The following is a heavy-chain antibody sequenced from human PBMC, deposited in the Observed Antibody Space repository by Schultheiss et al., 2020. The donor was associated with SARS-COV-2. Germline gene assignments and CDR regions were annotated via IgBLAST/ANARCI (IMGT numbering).Heavy chain of an antibody. V-gene: IGHV3-NL1*01. Sequence: GGSLRLSCAASGFTFDDYAMHWVRQAPGKGLEWVSVIYSGGSTYYADSVKGRFTISRDNSKNTLYLQMNSLRAEDTAVYYCAKDLVGAIDYWGQGTLVTVSS. D-gene: IGHD1-26*01. CDR2: IYSGGST. CDR1: GFTFDDYA. J-gene: IGHJ4*02. CDR3: AKDLVGAIDY.